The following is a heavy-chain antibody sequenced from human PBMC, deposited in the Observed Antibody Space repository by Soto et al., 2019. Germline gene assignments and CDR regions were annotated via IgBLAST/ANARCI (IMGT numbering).Heavy chain of an antibody. J-gene: IGHJ4*02. CDR3: ARDALPLGYCSSTSCYGPRYFDY. V-gene: IGHV3-21*01. D-gene: IGHD2-2*01. Sequence: GGSLRLSCAASGFTFSSYSMNWVRQAPGKGLEWVSSISSSSSYIYYADSVKGRFTISRDNAKNSLYLQMNSLRAEDTAVYYCARDALPLGYCSSTSCYGPRYFDYWGQGTLVTVSS. CDR2: ISSSSSYI. CDR1: GFTFSSYS.